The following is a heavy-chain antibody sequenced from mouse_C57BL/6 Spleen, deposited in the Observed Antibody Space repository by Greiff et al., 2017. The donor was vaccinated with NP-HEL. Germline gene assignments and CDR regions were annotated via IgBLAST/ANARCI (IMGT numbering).Heavy chain of an antibody. D-gene: IGHD1-1*01. CDR2: FHPISGST. J-gene: IGHJ4*01. V-gene: IGHV1-64*01. CDR3: ARNVYYYGSSSYYAMDY. CDR1: GYTFPSYW. Sequence: QVQLQQPGAELVKPGASVKLSCKASGYTFPSYWMHWLKQRPGQGLEWIGMFHPISGSTNSNEKFKSKATLTVAKSSSTAYMQLSSLTSEDSAVYYCARNVYYYGSSSYYAMDYWGQGTSVTVSS.